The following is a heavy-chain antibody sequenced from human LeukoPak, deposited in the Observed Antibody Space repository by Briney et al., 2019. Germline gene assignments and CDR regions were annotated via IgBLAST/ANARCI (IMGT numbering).Heavy chain of an antibody. Sequence: PGGSLRLSCAASGFTFSGYSMNWVRQAPGKGLEWVSSISSSSVYIYYADSVRGRFTISRDNGKSTVYLVMSSLTTEDAAMYYCSKGAPILRGDMDVWGTGTTVTISS. CDR1: GFTFSGYS. CDR3: SKGAPILRGDMDV. V-gene: IGHV3-21*01. D-gene: IGHD3-10*01. J-gene: IGHJ6*03. CDR2: ISSSSVYI.